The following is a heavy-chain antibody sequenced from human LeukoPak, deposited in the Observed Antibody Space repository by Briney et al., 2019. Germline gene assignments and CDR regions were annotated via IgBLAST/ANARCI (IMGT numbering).Heavy chain of an antibody. CDR2: ISTDGGRT. V-gene: IGHV3-74*01. Sequence: GGSLRLSCAASGFTFTDYWMHWVRQRPGEGLVWVSHISTDGGRTNYADSVKGRFTTSRDNTKNTVYLQMSSLRAEDAAVYYCSPGFAFDVWGQGTMVTVSS. CDR1: GFTFTDYW. D-gene: IGHD2-15*01. CDR3: SPGFAFDV. J-gene: IGHJ3*01.